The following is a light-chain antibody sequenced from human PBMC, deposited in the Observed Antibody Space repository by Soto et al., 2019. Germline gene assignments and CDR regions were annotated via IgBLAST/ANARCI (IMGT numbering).Light chain of an antibody. V-gene: IGKV1-12*01. Sequence: GARVTITCRASQDILSWLAWYQQKPGEAPRLLIYASSNLQSGVPSRFSGSGSGTVFTLTISSLQPEDFATYYCQQANSFPITFGPGTRLDIK. J-gene: IGKJ3*01. CDR1: QDILSW. CDR2: ASS. CDR3: QQANSFPIT.